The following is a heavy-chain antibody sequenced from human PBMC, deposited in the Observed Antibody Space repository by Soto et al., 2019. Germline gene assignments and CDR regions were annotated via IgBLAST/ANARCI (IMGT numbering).Heavy chain of an antibody. V-gene: IGHV1-18*04. CDR3: ARGGYGSGIAVAGTNFDS. Sequence: ASVKVSCKASGYTFTSYGISWVRQAPGQGLEWMGWISAYNGNTNYAQKLQGRVTMTTDTSTSTAYMELRSLRSDDTAVYYCARGGYGSGIAVAGTNFDSWGQGTLVTVSS. CDR2: ISAYNGNT. D-gene: IGHD6-19*01. CDR1: GYTFTSYG. J-gene: IGHJ4*02.